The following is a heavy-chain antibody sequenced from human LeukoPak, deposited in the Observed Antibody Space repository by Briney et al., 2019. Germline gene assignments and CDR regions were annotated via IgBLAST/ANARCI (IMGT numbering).Heavy chain of an antibody. CDR1: GYTFTSYG. D-gene: IGHD3-10*01. Sequence: ASVKVSFKASGYTFTSYGISWVRQAPGQRLEWMGWISAYNGNTNYAQKLQGRVTMTTDTSTSTAYMELRSLRSDDTAVYYCARDRLLWFGELSAYYYYYMDVWGKGTTVTISS. J-gene: IGHJ6*03. V-gene: IGHV1-18*01. CDR2: ISAYNGNT. CDR3: ARDRLLWFGELSAYYYYYMDV.